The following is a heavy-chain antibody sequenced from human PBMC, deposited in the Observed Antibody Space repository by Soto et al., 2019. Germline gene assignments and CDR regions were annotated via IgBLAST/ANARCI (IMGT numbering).Heavy chain of an antibody. CDR3: ARGYSSSWYFY. V-gene: IGHV1-69*02. D-gene: IGHD6-13*01. CDR2: IIPILGIA. J-gene: IGHJ4*02. CDR1: GGTFSSYT. Sequence: SCKASGGTFSSYTISWVRQAPGQGLEWMGRIIPILGIANYAQKFQGRVTITADKSTSTAYMELSSLRSEDTAVYYCARGYSSSWYFYWGQGTLVTVSS.